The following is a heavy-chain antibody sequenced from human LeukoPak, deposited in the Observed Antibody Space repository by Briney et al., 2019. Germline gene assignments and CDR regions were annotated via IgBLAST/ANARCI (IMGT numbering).Heavy chain of an antibody. J-gene: IGHJ4*02. V-gene: IGHV4-59*08. CDR2: IYYSGST. CDR1: GGSISSYY. D-gene: IGHD2-15*01. CDR3: ARLARSYCSGGSCYYVDY. Sequence: PSETLSLTCTVSGGSISSYYWSWIRQPPGKGLEWIGYIYYSGSTNYNPSLKSRVTISVDTSKNQFSLKLSSVTAADTAVYYCARLARSYCSGGSCYYVDYWGQGTLVTVSS.